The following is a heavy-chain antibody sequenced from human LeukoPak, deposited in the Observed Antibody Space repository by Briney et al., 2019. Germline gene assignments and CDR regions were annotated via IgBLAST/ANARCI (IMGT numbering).Heavy chain of an antibody. CDR3: AKGQMITFGGVIAHPGWFDP. CDR2: ISGSGGST. CDR1: GFTFSSYA. Sequence: QSGGSLRLSCAASGFTFSSYAMSWVRQAPGKGLEWVSAISGSGGSTYYADSVKGRFAISRDNSKNTLYLQMNSLRAEDTAVYYCAKGQMITFGGVIAHPGWFDPWGQGTLVTVSS. D-gene: IGHD3-16*02. V-gene: IGHV3-23*01. J-gene: IGHJ5*02.